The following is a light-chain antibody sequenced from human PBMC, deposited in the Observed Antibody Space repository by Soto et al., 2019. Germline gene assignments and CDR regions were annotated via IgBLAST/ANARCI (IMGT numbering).Light chain of an antibody. CDR2: DAS. CDR3: QQRSDWPLT. CDR1: QSVSSY. J-gene: IGKJ4*01. V-gene: IGKV3-11*01. Sequence: EIMLTQSPATLCLSPGERATLSCRASQSVSSYLAWYQQKPGQAPRLLIYDASNRATGIPARFSGSGSGTDFTLTISSLEPEDFAVYYCQQRSDWPLTFGGGTKVEIK.